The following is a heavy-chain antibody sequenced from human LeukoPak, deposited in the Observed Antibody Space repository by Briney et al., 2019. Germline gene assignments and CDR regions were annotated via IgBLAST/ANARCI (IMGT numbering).Heavy chain of an antibody. CDR3: ARRDNGLEH. CDR2: IYPGDSDI. Sequence: PGESLKISCKGSGYKFTSYWIAWVRQMPGKGLECMGVIYPGDSDIRYSPSFQGQVIFSADKSINTAYLQWNSLKTSDTAIYYCARRDNGLEHWGQGTLVTVSS. J-gene: IGHJ4*02. D-gene: IGHD2-8*01. V-gene: IGHV5-51*01. CDR1: GYKFTSYW.